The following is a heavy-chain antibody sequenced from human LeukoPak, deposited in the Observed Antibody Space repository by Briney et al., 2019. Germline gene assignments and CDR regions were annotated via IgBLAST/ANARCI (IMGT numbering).Heavy chain of an antibody. CDR1: GFTFSSYW. Sequence: PGGSLRLSCAASGFTFSSYWMHWVRQAPGKGLVWVSCIKGDGNTNYADSVKGRLTISRDNAKNTVSLQMNSLRAEDTGVYYCARAPSEIGGYYPEYFRHWGQGTLVTVSS. V-gene: IGHV3-74*01. D-gene: IGHD3-22*01. CDR2: IKGDGNT. J-gene: IGHJ1*01. CDR3: ARAPSEIGGYYPEYFRH.